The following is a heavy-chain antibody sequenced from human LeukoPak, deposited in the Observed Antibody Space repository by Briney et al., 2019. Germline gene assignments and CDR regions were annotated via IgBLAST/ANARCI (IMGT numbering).Heavy chain of an antibody. CDR1: GGTFTNYA. D-gene: IGHD1-26*01. CDR2: IIPVFGTT. J-gene: IGHJ4*02. V-gene: IGHV1-69*13. Sequence: SVKVSCKASGGTFTNYAFTWVRQAPGQGLEWMGGIIPVFGTTNYAQKFQGRVTITADESTTTAYMELRSLRSEDAAVYYCARGVRNSGSYYVDYWGQGTLVTVSS. CDR3: ARGVRNSGSYYVDY.